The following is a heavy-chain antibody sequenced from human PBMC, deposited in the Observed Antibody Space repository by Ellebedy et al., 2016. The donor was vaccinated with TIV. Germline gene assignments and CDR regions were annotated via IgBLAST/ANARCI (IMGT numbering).Heavy chain of an antibody. Sequence: GESLKISXAASGITVSNAWMSWVRQAPGKGLEWVGRIKSKTDGGTTDYAAPVKGRFTISRDDSKNTLYLQMNSLKTEDTAVYYCTTDSLVGTTPHWGQGNLVTVSS. D-gene: IGHD1-26*01. CDR1: GITVSNAW. CDR3: TTDSLVGTTPH. J-gene: IGHJ4*02. CDR2: IKSKTDGGTT. V-gene: IGHV3-15*01.